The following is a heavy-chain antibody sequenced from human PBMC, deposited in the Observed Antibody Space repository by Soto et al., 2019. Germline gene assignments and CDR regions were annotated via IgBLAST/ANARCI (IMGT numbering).Heavy chain of an antibody. D-gene: IGHD6-13*01. CDR1: GGSISSGGFF. Sequence: TLPLTCTVSGGSISSGGFFWSWARQHPGKGLEWIGNIYDIGRSYDNPSLKSRVTISVDTSKNQFSLKLSSVTAADTAVYYCARFAREENPKVGSWYYFDYWGQGPRVT. V-gene: IGHV4-31*03. J-gene: IGHJ4*02. CDR2: IYDIGRS. CDR3: ARFAREENPKVGSWYYFDY.